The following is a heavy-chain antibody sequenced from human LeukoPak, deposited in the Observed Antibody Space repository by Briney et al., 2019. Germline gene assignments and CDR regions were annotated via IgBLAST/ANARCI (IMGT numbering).Heavy chain of an antibody. V-gene: IGHV3-74*03. CDR3: AYSDHFDN. D-gene: IGHD4-17*01. CDR1: GFTVSNNY. Sequence: GGSLRLSCAASGFTVSNNYMSWVRQAPGKGLEWVSRGDGDGSHSTYADSVKGRFTISRDNAKNTLYLQMNSLTGEDTAVYYCAYSDHFDNWGQGTLVTVSS. J-gene: IGHJ4*02. CDR2: GDGDGSHS.